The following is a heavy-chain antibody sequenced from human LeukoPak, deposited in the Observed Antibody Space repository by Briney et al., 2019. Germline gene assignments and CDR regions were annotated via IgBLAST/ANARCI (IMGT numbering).Heavy chain of an antibody. V-gene: IGHV3-23*01. J-gene: IGHJ4*02. CDR3: AKVLVGTTCFEY. Sequence: GGTLRLSCAASGFTFSSYGMSWVRQAPGKGLEWVSAISGSGGSTYYADSVKGRFTMSRDNSKNTLYLQMNSLRAEDTAVYYCAKVLVGTTCFEYWGQGTLVTVSS. CDR2: ISGSGGST. CDR1: GFTFSSYG. D-gene: IGHD1-7*01.